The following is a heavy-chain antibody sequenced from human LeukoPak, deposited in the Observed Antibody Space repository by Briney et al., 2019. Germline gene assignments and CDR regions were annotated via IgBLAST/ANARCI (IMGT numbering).Heavy chain of an antibody. J-gene: IGHJ4*02. CDR3: ARLMYYYDSSGYHPGYFDY. D-gene: IGHD3-22*01. CDR2: IYPGDSDT. Sequence: GESLKISCKGSGYSLTSYWIGWVRQMPGKGLEWMGIIYPGDSDTRYSPSFQGQVTISADKSISTAYLQWSSLKASDTAMYYCARLMYYYDSSGYHPGYFDYWGQGTLVTVSS. CDR1: GYSLTSYW. V-gene: IGHV5-51*01.